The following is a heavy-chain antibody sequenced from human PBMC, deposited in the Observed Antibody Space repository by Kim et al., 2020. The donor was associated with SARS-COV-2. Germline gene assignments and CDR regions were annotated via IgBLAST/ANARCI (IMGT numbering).Heavy chain of an antibody. J-gene: IGHJ6*02. CDR1: GGSISSGGYY. Sequence: SETLSLTCTVSGGSISSGGYYWIWIRQHPGKGLEWIGYIYYSGSTYYNPSLKSRVTISVDTSKNQFSLKLSSVTAADTAVYYCARVVVVRKSDYYYGMDVWGQGTTVTVSS. D-gene: IGHD2-15*01. V-gene: IGHV4-31*03. CDR2: IYYSGST. CDR3: ARVVVVRKSDYYYGMDV.